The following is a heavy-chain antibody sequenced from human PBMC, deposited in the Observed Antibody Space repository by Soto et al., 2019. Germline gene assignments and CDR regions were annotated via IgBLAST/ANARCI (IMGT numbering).Heavy chain of an antibody. CDR1: GGSLSSFA. CDR3: AREYYDSSDSRTLYYQYYGMDV. D-gene: IGHD3-22*01. Sequence: QVQLVQSGAEVKKPGSSVKVSCKASGGSLSSFAISWVRQAPGQGLEWMGGIMPLFGTANYAQKFQGRVTITADESTSTAYMELSSLRSEDTAVYYCAREYYDSSDSRTLYYQYYGMDVWGQGTTVTVSS. J-gene: IGHJ6*02. V-gene: IGHV1-69*01. CDR2: IMPLFGTA.